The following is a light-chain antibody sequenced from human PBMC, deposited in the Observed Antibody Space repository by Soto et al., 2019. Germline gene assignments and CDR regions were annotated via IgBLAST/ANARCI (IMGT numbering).Light chain of an antibody. CDR3: QQYNNWPGT. CDR2: GAS. J-gene: IGKJ1*01. Sequence: EIVMTQSPATLSVSPWERATLSCRASQSISSNLVWYQQKAGQAPRLLIYGASTRATGIPARFSGSGSGTEFTLTISSLQSEDFAVYYCQQYNNWPGTFGQGTKVDIK. V-gene: IGKV3-15*01. CDR1: QSISSN.